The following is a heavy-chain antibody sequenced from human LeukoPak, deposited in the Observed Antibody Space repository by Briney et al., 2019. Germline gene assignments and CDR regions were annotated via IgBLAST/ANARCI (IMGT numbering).Heavy chain of an antibody. D-gene: IGHD1-26*01. V-gene: IGHV3-7*03. CDR1: GFNYNTYW. J-gene: IGHJ4*02. CDR3: TRDYRGTFDY. CDR2: IKQDGSEK. Sequence: GGSLRLSCVASGFNYNTYWMSWVRQAPGKGLEWVANIKQDGSEKNYVDSVRGRFTISRDNAKNSLYLQMNSLRAEDTAIYYCTRDYRGTFDYWGQGTLVTVSS.